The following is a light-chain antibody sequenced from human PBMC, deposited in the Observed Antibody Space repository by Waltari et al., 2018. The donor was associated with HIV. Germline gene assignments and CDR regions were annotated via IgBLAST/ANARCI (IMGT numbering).Light chain of an antibody. CDR2: LGS. Sequence: DVVMTQSPISLSVSPGESASISCRSSQSLLHSNGANYLDWYFQKPGQSPQLLIYLGSIRAPGVPDRFSSAGSGTDFTLRISRVEPEDVGVYYCMQARQSTFTFGPGTKIEI. CDR3: MQARQSTFT. J-gene: IGKJ3*01. CDR1: QSLLHSNGANY. V-gene: IGKV2-28*01.